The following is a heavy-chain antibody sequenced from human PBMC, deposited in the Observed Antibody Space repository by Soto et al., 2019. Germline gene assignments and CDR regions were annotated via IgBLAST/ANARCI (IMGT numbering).Heavy chain of an antibody. CDR3: ARAPPAVAGYFDY. V-gene: IGHV3-30*03. J-gene: IGHJ4*02. D-gene: IGHD6-19*01. Sequence: QVQLVESGGGVVQPGRSLRLSCAASGFTFSSSGMHWVRQAPGKGLEWVAVTSFDGSSGYYADSVRGRFTISRDNSNNTLYRQMNSLRAADTAVYYCARAPPAVAGYFDYWGQGTLVTVSS. CDR2: TSFDGSSG. CDR1: GFTFSSSG.